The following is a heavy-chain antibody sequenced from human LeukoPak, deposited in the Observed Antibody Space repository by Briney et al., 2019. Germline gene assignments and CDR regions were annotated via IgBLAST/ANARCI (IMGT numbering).Heavy chain of an antibody. CDR2: IDGSGGKT. CDR3: AKGGSAGARETDY. D-gene: IGHD2-15*01. Sequence: GGSLRLSCAASGFTFSRYAMSWVRQAPGKGLEWVSAIDGSGGKTFYADSERGRFTISRDNSKSTLYLQMNSLRAEDTAVYYCAKGGSAGARETDYWGQGTLVTVSS. J-gene: IGHJ4*02. CDR1: GFTFSRYA. V-gene: IGHV3-23*01.